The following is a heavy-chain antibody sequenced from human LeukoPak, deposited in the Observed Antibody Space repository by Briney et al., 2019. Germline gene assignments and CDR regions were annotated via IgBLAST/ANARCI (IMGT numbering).Heavy chain of an antibody. CDR1: GGSFSGYY. Sequence: SETLCLTCAVYGGSFSGYYWSWIRQPPGKGLEWIGEINHSGSTNSNPSLKSRVTISVDTSKNQFSLKLSSVAAADTAVYYCARGLWLKVAFDIWGQGTMVTVSS. V-gene: IGHV4-34*01. J-gene: IGHJ3*02. CDR2: INHSGST. D-gene: IGHD5-12*01. CDR3: ARGLWLKVAFDI.